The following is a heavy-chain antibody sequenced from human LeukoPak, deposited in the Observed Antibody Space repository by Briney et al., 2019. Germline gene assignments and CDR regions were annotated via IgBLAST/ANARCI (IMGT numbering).Heavy chain of an antibody. CDR2: MYHSGNT. CDR3: ARDMVRGVKAYLSWFDP. J-gene: IGHJ5*02. CDR1: GESISSYY. Sequence: PSETLSLTCTVSGESISSYYWSWIRQPAGKGLEWIGRMYHSGNTNYNPSLKSRVTMSVDTSKNQFSLKLSSVTAADTAVYYCARDMVRGVKAYLSWFDPWGQGTLVTVSS. V-gene: IGHV4-4*07. D-gene: IGHD3-10*01.